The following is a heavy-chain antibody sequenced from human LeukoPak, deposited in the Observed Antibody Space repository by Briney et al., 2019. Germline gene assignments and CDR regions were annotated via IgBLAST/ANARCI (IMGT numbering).Heavy chain of an antibody. CDR1: GFTFNTYN. D-gene: IGHD3-3*01. CDR3: ARETRFLELYNWFDP. J-gene: IGHJ5*02. Sequence: PGGSLRLSCAASGFTFNTYNMNWVRQAPGKGPEWISYISASSSTIYYTDSVKGRFTISRDNAKNSLYLQMNSLRAEDTAVYYCARETRFLELYNWFDPWGQGTLVTVSS. V-gene: IGHV3-48*01. CDR2: ISASSSTI.